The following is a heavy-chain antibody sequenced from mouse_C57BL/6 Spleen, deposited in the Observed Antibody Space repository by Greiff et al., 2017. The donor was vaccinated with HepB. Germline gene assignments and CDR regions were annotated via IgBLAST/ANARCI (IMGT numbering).Heavy chain of an antibody. Sequence: EVKLMESGEGLVKPGGSLKLSCAASGFTFSSYAMSWVRQTPEKRLEWVAYISSGGDYIYYADTVKGRFTISRDNARNTLYLQMSSLKSEDTAMYCCTRDGDGYDAMDYWGQGTSVTVSS. J-gene: IGHJ4*01. CDR3: TRDGDGYDAMDY. CDR1: GFTFSSYA. V-gene: IGHV5-9-1*02. D-gene: IGHD2-3*01. CDR2: ISSGGDYI.